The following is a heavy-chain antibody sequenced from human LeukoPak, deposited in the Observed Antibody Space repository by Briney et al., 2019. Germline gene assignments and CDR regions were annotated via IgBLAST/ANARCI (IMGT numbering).Heavy chain of an antibody. Sequence: PGGSLRLSCAASGFTFSSYSMNWVRQAPGKGLEWVSSISSSSRYIYYADSVKGRFTISRDNAKNSLYLQMNSLRAEDTAVYYCATYCSSTSCYEGRFDPWGQGTLVTVSS. CDR3: ATYCSSTSCYEGRFDP. J-gene: IGHJ5*02. CDR2: ISSSSRYI. D-gene: IGHD2-2*01. CDR1: GFTFSSYS. V-gene: IGHV3-21*01.